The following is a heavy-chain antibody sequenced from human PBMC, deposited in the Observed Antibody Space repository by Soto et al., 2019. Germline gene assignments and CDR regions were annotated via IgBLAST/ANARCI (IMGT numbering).Heavy chain of an antibody. CDR3: ASEYCSGGSCYNYYYGMDV. V-gene: IGHV1-18*01. Sequence: ASVKVSCKASGGTFSSYAISWVRQAPGQGLEWMGWISTYNGDTNYAQTFQGRVTMTTDTSTSTAHMELSSLRSEDTAVYYCASEYCSGGSCYNYYYGMDVWGQGTTVTVSS. CDR1: GGTFSSYA. CDR2: ISTYNGDT. D-gene: IGHD2-15*01. J-gene: IGHJ6*02.